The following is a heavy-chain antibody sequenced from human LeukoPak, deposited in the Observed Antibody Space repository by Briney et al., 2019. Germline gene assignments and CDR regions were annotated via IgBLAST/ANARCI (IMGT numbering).Heavy chain of an antibody. Sequence: GGSLRLSCAASGFTFSSYAMHWVRQAPGKGLEWVAVISYDGSNKYYADSVKGRFTISRDNSKNTLYLQMNSLRAEDTAVYYCARDPIRSTRGYFDYWGQETLVTVSS. CDR3: ARDPIRSTRGYFDY. CDR2: ISYDGSNK. V-gene: IGHV3-30-3*01. J-gene: IGHJ4*02. CDR1: GFTFSSYA. D-gene: IGHD3-10*01.